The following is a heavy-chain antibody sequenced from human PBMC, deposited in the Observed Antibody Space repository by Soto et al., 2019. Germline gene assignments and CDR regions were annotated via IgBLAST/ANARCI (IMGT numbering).Heavy chain of an antibody. D-gene: IGHD6-6*01. CDR3: ASSIGPFSSSVGLYYYYGMDV. CDR1: GGIFSSYA. CDR2: IIPIFGTA. V-gene: IGHV1-69*13. J-gene: IGHJ6*02. Sequence: SVKVSCKASGGIFSSYAISWVRQAPGQGLEWMGGIIPIFGTANYAQKFQGRVTITADESTSTAYMELSSLRSEDTAVYYCASSIGPFSSSVGLYYYYGMDVWGQGTTVNVPS.